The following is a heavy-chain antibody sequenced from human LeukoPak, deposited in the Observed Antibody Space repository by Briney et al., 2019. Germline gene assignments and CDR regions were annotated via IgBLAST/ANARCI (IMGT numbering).Heavy chain of an antibody. J-gene: IGHJ4*02. V-gene: IGHV3-23*01. CDR2: ISGSGGST. CDR3: AKDFYRSSGGSSSVFHYFDY. CDR1: GFTFSSYA. Sequence: PGGSLRLSCAASGFTFSSYAMSWVRQAPGKGLEWVSAISGSGGSTYYADSVKGRFTISRDNSKNTLYLQMNSLRAEDTAVYYCAKDFYRSSGGSSSVFHYFDYWGQGTLVTVSS. D-gene: IGHD6-6*01.